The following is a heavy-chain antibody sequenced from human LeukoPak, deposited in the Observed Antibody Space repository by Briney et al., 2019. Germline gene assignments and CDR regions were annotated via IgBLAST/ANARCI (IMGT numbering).Heavy chain of an antibody. Sequence: PGGALRLSCAESGFTFSIAWVSWVRQAPGKGLEWVGRIKRKSDGGKAEFAAPLKGRFTLSSDDSKSTLYLQMNSLKTEDTAVYYCATYTSSYSDYWGQGTLVTVSS. V-gene: IGHV3-15*01. D-gene: IGHD3-22*01. CDR3: ATYTSSYSDY. CDR2: IKRKSDGGKA. J-gene: IGHJ4*02. CDR1: GFTFSIAW.